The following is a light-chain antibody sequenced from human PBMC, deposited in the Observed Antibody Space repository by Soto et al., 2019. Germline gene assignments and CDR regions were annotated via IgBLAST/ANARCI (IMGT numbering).Light chain of an antibody. Sequence: QSALTQPASVSGSPGQSITISCTGTRSDVGGYNCVSWYQQHPGKAPKLMIFDVTNRPSGVSSRFSGSKSGNTASLTISGLQAEDEAHYYCSSYTSGTIVVFGGGTKLTVL. CDR3: SSYTSGTIVV. CDR2: DVT. J-gene: IGLJ2*01. V-gene: IGLV2-14*03. CDR1: RSDVGGYNC.